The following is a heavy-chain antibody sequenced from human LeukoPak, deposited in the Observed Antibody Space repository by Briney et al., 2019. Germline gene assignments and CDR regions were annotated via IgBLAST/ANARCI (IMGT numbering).Heavy chain of an antibody. CDR2: ISGSGGST. CDR3: AKEGSRSRYNYGPPFDS. D-gene: IGHD5-18*01. V-gene: IGHV3-23*01. J-gene: IGHJ4*02. Sequence: GGSLRLSCAASGFTFSSYAMSWVRQAPGKGLEWVSAISGSGGSTYYADSVKGRFTISRDNSKNTLYLQMNSLRAEDTALYYCAKEGSRSRYNYGPPFDSWGQGTLVTVSS. CDR1: GFTFSSYA.